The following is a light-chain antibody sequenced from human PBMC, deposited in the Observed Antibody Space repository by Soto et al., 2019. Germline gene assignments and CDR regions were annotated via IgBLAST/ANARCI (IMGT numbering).Light chain of an antibody. V-gene: IGKV3-11*01. J-gene: IGKJ1*01. CDR3: QQHGTT. CDR1: ESVSTF. CDR2: EAS. Sequence: EIVLTQSPATLSLSPVERATLSCRASESVSTFLAWYQQKPGQAPRLLIYEASSRATGIPARFSGGGSGTEFTLTISRLEPEDSAVYYCQQHGTTFGQGTKVDIK.